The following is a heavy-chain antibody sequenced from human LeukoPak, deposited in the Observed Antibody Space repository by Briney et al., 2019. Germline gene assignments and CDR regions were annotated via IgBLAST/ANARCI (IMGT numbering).Heavy chain of an antibody. Sequence: SETLSLTCTVSGGSISSSSYYWGWIRQPPGKGLEWIGSIYYSGSTYYNPSLKSRVTISVDTSKNQFSLKLSSVTAADTAVYYCARRSEGSSGWSYFDHWGQGTLVTVSS. CDR1: GGSISSSSYY. D-gene: IGHD6-19*01. CDR3: ARRSEGSSGWSYFDH. V-gene: IGHV4-39*01. J-gene: IGHJ4*02. CDR2: IYYSGST.